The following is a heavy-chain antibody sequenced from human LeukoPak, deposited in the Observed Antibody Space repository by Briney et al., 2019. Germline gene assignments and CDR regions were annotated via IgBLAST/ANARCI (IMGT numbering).Heavy chain of an antibody. CDR2: IYTSGST. D-gene: IGHD5-18*01. Sequence: SETLSLTCTVSGGSISSYYWSWIRQPPGKGLEWIGYIYTSGSTNYNPSLQSRVTISVDTSKHQFSLKLSSVTAADTAVYYCARHRGYSYGYFGLSGYYYYYMDVWGKGTTVTVSS. CDR3: ARHRGYSYGYFGLSGYYYYYMDV. CDR1: GGSISSYY. V-gene: IGHV4-4*09. J-gene: IGHJ6*03.